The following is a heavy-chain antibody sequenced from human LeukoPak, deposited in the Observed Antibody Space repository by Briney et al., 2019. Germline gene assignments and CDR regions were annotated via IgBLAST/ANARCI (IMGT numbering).Heavy chain of an antibody. CDR1: GGSISSGGYS. D-gene: IGHD3-9*01. Sequence: PSETLSLTCTVSGGSISSGGYSWSWIRQHPWKGLEWIGYISYSGSTYYNPSLKSRVTISVNTSKNRFSLKLSSVTAADTAVYYCARVDENYDLLTGYTKENWFDPWGQGTLVTVSS. V-gene: IGHV4-31*03. J-gene: IGHJ5*02. CDR3: ARVDENYDLLTGYTKENWFDP. CDR2: ISYSGST.